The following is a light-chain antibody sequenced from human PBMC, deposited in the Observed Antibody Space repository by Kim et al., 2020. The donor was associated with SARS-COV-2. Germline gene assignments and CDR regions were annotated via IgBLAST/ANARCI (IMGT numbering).Light chain of an antibody. CDR3: HQDYNLLPWA. CDR2: VAS. Sequence: EIVMTQSPATLSLSPGERATLSCRASQSVSSRCLSWCQQKPGQAPRLLIYVASTRATGIPARFCGSGSGTDFTLTISSLQPEDFAVYSCHQDYNLLPWAFGQGTKVDIK. CDR1: QSVSSRC. V-gene: IGKV3D-7*01. J-gene: IGKJ1*01.